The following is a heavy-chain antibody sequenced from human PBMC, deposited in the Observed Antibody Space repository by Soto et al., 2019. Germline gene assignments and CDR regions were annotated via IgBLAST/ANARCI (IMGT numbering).Heavy chain of an antibody. CDR3: ARVVGLHPHTLFDP. J-gene: IGHJ5*02. D-gene: IGHD3-16*01. CDR1: GFSVTDS. Sequence: QVQVVESGGGLVKPGGSLRLACEVSGFSVTDSMSWIRQAQGKGLEWVAYISDSGTTLFYAESVRGRCNIARDSAQNSLFLVMDSLRVDATAIYYCARVVGLHPHTLFDPWGQVTLVTVSS. V-gene: IGHV3-11*01. CDR2: ISDSGTTL.